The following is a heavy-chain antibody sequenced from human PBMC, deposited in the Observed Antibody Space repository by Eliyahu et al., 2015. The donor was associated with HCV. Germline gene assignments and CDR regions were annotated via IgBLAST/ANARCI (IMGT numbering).Heavy chain of an antibody. V-gene: IGHV3-23*01. J-gene: IGHJ4*02. Sequence: EVQLLESGGGLVQPGGSLRLSCAASGFTFSXYAMXWVRQAPGKGLEWVSAISGSGGSTYYADSVKGRFTISRDNSKNTLYLQMNSLRAEDTAVYYCTKEVANYDILTGYLPYYFDYWGQGTLVTVSS. CDR3: TKEVANYDILTGYLPYYFDY. CDR2: ISGSGGST. D-gene: IGHD3-9*01. CDR1: GFTFSXYA.